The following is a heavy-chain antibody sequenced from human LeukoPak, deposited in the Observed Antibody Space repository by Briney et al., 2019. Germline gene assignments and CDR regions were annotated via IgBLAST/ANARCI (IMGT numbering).Heavy chain of an antibody. CDR1: GGSISSCY. CDR2: THHSGKT. CDR3: ARLSPLERTGSSYYHALDV. J-gene: IGHJ6*02. V-gene: IGHV4-59*01. Sequence: SETLSLTCTVSGGSISSCYWSWIRQRPGKGLDCVGYTHHSGKTNYNPSLQSRVSISIDASKNQFSLKLTSVTAADTAVYYCARLSPLERTGSSYYHALDVWGQGTTVTVSS. D-gene: IGHD1-1*01.